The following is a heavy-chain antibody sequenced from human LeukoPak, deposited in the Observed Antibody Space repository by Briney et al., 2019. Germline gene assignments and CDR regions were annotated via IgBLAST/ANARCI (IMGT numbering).Heavy chain of an antibody. CDR3: DDSSGYVFDY. J-gene: IGHJ4*02. CDR1: GGSISSYY. CDR2: ISYSGST. Sequence: SETLSLTCTVSGGSISSYYWSWIRQPPGKGLEWIGYISYSGSTKYNPSLKSRVSVSVDTSKNQFSLNLSSVTAADTAVYYCDDSSGYVFDYWGQGTLVTVSS. V-gene: IGHV4-59*08. D-gene: IGHD3-22*01.